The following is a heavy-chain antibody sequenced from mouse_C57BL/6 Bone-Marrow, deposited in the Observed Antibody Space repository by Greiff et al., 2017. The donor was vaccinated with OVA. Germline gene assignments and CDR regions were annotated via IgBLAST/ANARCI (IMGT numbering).Heavy chain of an antibody. CDR2: IYPRSGNT. D-gene: IGHD1-1*01. CDR1: GYTFTSYG. CDR3: ARNYGSNYWYFDV. J-gene: IGHJ1*03. Sequence: VMLVESGAELARPGASVKLSCKASGYTFTSYGISWVKQRTGQGLEWIGEIYPRSGNTYYNEKFKGKATLTADKSSSTAYMELRSLTSEDSAVYFCARNYGSNYWYFDVWGTGTTVTVSS. V-gene: IGHV1-81*01.